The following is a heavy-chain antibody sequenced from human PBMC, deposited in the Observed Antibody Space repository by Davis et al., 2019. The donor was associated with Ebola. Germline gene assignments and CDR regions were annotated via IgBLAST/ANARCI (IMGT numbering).Heavy chain of an antibody. J-gene: IGHJ4*02. Sequence: SETLSLTCTVSSGSISSYYWSWIRQPPGKGLEWIGYIYYSGSTNYNPSLKSRVTISLDTSKTQFSLKLSSVTAADTAVYYCARGYCSGGSCYEIDYWGQGTLVTVSS. CDR1: SGSISSYY. D-gene: IGHD2-15*01. V-gene: IGHV4-59*08. CDR3: ARGYCSGGSCYEIDY. CDR2: IYYSGST.